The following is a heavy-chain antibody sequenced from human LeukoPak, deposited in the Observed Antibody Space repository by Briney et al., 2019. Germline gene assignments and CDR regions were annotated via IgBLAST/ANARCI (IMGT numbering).Heavy chain of an antibody. CDR3: ATTNCMVRGVIIVPLDY. CDR1: GYTLTELS. D-gene: IGHD3-10*01. Sequence: ASVKVSCKVSGYTLTELSMHWVRQAPGKGLEGMGGFDPEDGETIYAQKFQGRVTMTEDTSTDTAYMELSSLRSADTAVYYCATTNCMVRGVIIVPLDYWGQGTLVTVSS. V-gene: IGHV1-24*01. CDR2: FDPEDGET. J-gene: IGHJ4*02.